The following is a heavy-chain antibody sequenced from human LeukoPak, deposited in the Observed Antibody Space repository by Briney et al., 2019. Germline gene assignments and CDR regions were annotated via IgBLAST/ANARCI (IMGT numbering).Heavy chain of an antibody. CDR1: GFTFSSYS. J-gene: IGHJ4*02. CDR2: ISSSSSYI. CDR3: AILELANFDY. D-gene: IGHD1-7*01. V-gene: IGHV3-21*01. Sequence: GGSLRLSCAASGFTFSSYSMNSVRQAPGKGLEWVSSISSSSSYIYYADSVKGRFTISRDNAKNSLYLQMNSLRAADTAVYYCAILELANFDYWGQGTLVTVSS.